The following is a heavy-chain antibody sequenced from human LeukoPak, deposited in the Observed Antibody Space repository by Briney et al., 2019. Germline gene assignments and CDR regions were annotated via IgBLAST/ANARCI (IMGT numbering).Heavy chain of an antibody. J-gene: IGHJ4*02. CDR1: GGSFSGYN. D-gene: IGHD6-19*01. V-gene: IGHV4-34*01. CDR3: ARGQRDSSGWYEVYYFDY. Sequence: SETLSLTCAVYGGSFSGYNWSWIRQPPGKGLEWIGEINHSGSTNYNPSLKSRVTISVDTSKNQFSLKLSSVTAADTAVYYCARGQRDSSGWYEVYYFDYWGQGTLVTVSS. CDR2: INHSGST.